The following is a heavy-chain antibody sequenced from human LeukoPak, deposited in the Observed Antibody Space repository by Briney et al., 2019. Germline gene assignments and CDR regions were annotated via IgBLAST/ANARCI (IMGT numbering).Heavy chain of an antibody. Sequence: GGSLRLSCAASGFTFSSYSMNWVRQAPGKGLEWVSYISSSSSAIYYADSVKGRFTISRDNAKNSLYLQMNSLRAEDTAVYYCARGAMRLRLVHAFDIWGQGTMVTVSS. CDR1: GFTFSSYS. V-gene: IGHV3-48*04. CDR3: ARGAMRLRLVHAFDI. J-gene: IGHJ3*02. CDR2: ISSSSSAI. D-gene: IGHD3-16*01.